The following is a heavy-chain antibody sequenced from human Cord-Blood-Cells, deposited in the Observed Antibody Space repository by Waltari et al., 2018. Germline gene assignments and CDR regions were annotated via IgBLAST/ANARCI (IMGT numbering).Heavy chain of an antibody. Sequence: QVQLQQWGAGLLKPSETLSLTCAVYGGFFSGYYWSLIRQPPGQGLEGIVETKHIGSTTNNPALKSRVTISVDTSKTQFSRNLSSVTAADTPVYYCARNYYGSGSYYFDYWGQGTPVTVS. CDR2: TKHIGST. CDR1: GGFFSGYY. D-gene: IGHD3-10*01. CDR3: ARNYYGSGSYYFDY. V-gene: IGHV4-34*01. J-gene: IGHJ4*02.